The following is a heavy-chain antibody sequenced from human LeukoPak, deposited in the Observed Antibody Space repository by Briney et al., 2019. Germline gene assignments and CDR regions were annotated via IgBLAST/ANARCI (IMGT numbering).Heavy chain of an antibody. CDR2: IRYDGSNK. J-gene: IGHJ6*02. V-gene: IGHV3-30*02. CDR1: GFTFTSYG. CDR3: ARDTPYYYYAMDV. Sequence: PGGSLRLSCAASGFTFTSYGMLWVRQAPGKGLEWVAFIRYDGSNKYYADSVKGRFTISRDDSKNTLYLQMNSLRAEDTAVYYCARDTPYYYYAMDVWGQGTTVTVSS.